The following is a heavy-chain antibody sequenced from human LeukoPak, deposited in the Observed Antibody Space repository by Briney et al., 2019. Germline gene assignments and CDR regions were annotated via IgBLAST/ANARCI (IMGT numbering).Heavy chain of an antibody. CDR3: ARDPRYCTNGVCPQAFDY. Sequence: ASVKVSCKASGYTFTGYYMQWVRQAPGQGLEWMGWINPNSGGTNYAQKFQGRVSMTRDTSISTAYMELSRLRSDDTAVYYCARDPRYCTNGVCPQAFDYWGQGTLVTVSS. CDR2: INPNSGGT. CDR1: GYTFTGYY. J-gene: IGHJ4*02. V-gene: IGHV1-2*02. D-gene: IGHD2-8*01.